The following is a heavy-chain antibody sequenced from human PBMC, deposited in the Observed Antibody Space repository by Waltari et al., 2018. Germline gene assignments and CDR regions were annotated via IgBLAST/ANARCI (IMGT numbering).Heavy chain of an antibody. J-gene: IGHJ4*02. CDR1: GFTVSSTY. CDR3: ARVYDSSGSSYFDY. D-gene: IGHD3-22*01. V-gene: IGHV3-53*01. Sequence: EVQLVESGGGLIQPGGSLRLSCAASGFTVSSTYMSWVRRAPGKGLEWVSVIYSGGSTYYADSVKGRFTISRDNSKNTLYLQMNSLRAEDTAVYYCARVYDSSGSSYFDYWGQGTLVTVSS. CDR2: IYSGGST.